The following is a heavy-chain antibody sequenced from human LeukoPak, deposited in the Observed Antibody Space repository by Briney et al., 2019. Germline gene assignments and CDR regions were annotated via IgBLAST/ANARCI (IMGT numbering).Heavy chain of an antibody. D-gene: IGHD2/OR15-2a*01. J-gene: IGHJ4*02. CDR3: ASQGATKGKYPPV. Sequence: SETLSLTCTVSGGSISSSSYYWGWIRQPPGKGLEWIGSIYYSGSTYYNPSLKSRVTISVDTSKNQFSLKLSSVTAADTAVYYCASQGATKGKYPPVWGQGTLVTVSS. CDR2: IYYSGST. CDR1: GGSISSSSYY. V-gene: IGHV4-39*01.